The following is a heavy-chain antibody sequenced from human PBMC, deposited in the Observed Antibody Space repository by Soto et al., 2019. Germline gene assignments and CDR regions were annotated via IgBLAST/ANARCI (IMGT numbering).Heavy chain of an antibody. J-gene: IGHJ5*02. CDR3: ARSHSSSWHWFDP. D-gene: IGHD6-13*01. CDR1: GGSISSGGYS. V-gene: IGHV4-30-2*02. Sequence: TSETLSLTCAVSGGSISSGGYSWSWIRQPPGKGLEWIGYIYHSGSTYYNPSVKGRFTISRDNSKNTLYLQMSSLRVEDTAVYYCARSHSSSWHWFDPWGQGTLVTVSS. CDR2: IYHSGST.